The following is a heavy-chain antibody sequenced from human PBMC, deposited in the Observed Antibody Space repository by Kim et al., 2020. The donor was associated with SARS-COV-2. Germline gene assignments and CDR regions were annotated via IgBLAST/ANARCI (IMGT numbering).Heavy chain of an antibody. Sequence: SETLSLTCAVYGGSFSGYYWSWIRQPPGKGLEWIGEINHSGSTNYNPSLKSRVTISVDTSKNQFSLKLSSVTAADTAVYYCARAPRRLYQLYFQHWGQGTLVTVSS. D-gene: IGHD2-2*01. J-gene: IGHJ1*01. CDR2: INHSGST. CDR3: ARAPRRLYQLYFQH. V-gene: IGHV4-34*01. CDR1: GGSFSGYY.